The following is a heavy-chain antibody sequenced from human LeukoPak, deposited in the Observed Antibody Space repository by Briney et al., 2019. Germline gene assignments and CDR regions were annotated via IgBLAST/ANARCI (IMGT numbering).Heavy chain of an antibody. CDR3: ARTSIAARRADFDY. J-gene: IGHJ4*02. Sequence: GASVRVSCKTSGYTFTDYYIHWMRQAPGQGLEWMGWINSNSGGISYARKFQGRVTLTRDTPARTVLMELNRLASDDTAVYYCARTSIAARRADFDYWGQGTVVTVSS. V-gene: IGHV1-2*02. CDR1: GYTFTDYY. D-gene: IGHD6-6*01. CDR2: INSNSGGI.